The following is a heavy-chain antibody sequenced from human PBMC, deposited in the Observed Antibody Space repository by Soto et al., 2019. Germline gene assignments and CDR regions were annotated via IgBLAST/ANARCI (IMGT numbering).Heavy chain of an antibody. CDR1: GDSVSSNSAA. CDR3: ARNTDYGDPTPRYYYYGMDV. D-gene: IGHD4-17*01. V-gene: IGHV6-1*01. J-gene: IGHJ6*02. Sequence: SQTLSLTCAISGDSVSSNSAAWNWIRQSPSRGLEWLGRTYYRSKWYNDYAVSVKSRITIKPDTSKNQFSLQLNSVTPEDTAVYYCARNTDYGDPTPRYYYYGMDVWGQGTTVTVSS. CDR2: TYYRSKWYN.